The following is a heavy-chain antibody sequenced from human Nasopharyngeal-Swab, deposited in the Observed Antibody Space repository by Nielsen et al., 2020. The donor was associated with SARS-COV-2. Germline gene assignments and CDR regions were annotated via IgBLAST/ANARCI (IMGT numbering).Heavy chain of an antibody. D-gene: IGHD2-2*01. CDR3: ARGGRHGCSSANRPCAIDV. Sequence: WIRQPPGKGLEWIGETRHSGSGNYKPSLNSRVSMSVDASKNQFSLKLDSVTAADTAVYYCARGGRHGCSSANRPCAIDVWGQGATVTVPS. V-gene: IGHV4-34*01. J-gene: IGHJ6*02. CDR2: TRHSGSG.